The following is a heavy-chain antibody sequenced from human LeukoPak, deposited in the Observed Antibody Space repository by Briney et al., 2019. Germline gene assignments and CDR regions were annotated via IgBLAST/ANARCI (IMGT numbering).Heavy chain of an antibody. D-gene: IGHD4-17*01. J-gene: IGHJ6*02. CDR1: GFTFSSYA. CDR2: ISGSGGST. CDR3: AKLDMTTVTIGDYYGMDV. V-gene: IGHV3-23*01. Sequence: PGGSLRLSCAASGFTFSSYAMSWVRQAPGKGLEWFSDISGSGGSTYYADSVKGRFTISRDNSKNTLYQQMNSLRAEDTAVYYCAKLDMTTVTIGDYYGMDVWGQGTTVTVSS.